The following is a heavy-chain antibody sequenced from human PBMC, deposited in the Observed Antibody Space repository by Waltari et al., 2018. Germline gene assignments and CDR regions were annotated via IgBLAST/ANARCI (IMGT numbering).Heavy chain of an antibody. CDR2: INQDGSVR. D-gene: IGHD3-16*01. CDR1: RFSFSSPW. CDR3: ARDAYSHPDY. J-gene: IGHJ4*02. V-gene: IGHV3-7*04. Sequence: EVKLVESGGGLVQPGGSLRLSCAASRFSFSSPWRSWVPQAPGKGLEWVANINQDGSVRNYVGSVKGRFTISRDNGENSLFLQMNNLRAEDTALYYCARDAYSHPDYWGQGILVTVSS.